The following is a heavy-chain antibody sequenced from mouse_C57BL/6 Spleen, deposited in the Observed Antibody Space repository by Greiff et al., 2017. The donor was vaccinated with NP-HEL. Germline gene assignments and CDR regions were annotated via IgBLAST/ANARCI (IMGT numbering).Heavy chain of an antibody. V-gene: IGHV2-5*01. CDR2: IWRGGST. CDR1: GFSLTSYG. CDR3: AKNYDYSKAWFAY. J-gene: IGHJ3*01. D-gene: IGHD2-5*01. Sequence: VMLVESGPGLVQPSQSLSITCTVSGFSLTSYGVHWVRQSPGKGLEWLGVIWRGGSTDYNAAFMSRLSITKDNSKSQVFFKMNSLQADDTAIYYCAKNYDYSKAWFAYWGQGTLVTVSA.